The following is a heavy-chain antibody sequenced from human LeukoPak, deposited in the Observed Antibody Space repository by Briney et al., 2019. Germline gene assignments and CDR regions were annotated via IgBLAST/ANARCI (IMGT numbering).Heavy chain of an antibody. CDR2: IYYSGST. J-gene: IGHJ6*03. CDR3: ARAGRLFHSSYYYYYMDV. Sequence: SETLSLTCTVSGGSISSYYWSWLRQPPGKGLEWIGYIYYSGSTNYNPSLKSRVTISVDTSKNQFSLKLSSVTAADTAVYYCARAGRLFHSSYYYYYMDVWGKGTTVTVSS. D-gene: IGHD3-22*01. V-gene: IGHV4-59*01. CDR1: GGSISSYY.